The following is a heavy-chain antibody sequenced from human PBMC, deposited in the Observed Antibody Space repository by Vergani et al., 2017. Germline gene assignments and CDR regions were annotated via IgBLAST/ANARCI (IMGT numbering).Heavy chain of an antibody. Sequence: QVQLVQSGTEVKKPGASVKVSCKASGYTFNGYYIHWVRQAPGQGLEYMGWIDPNSDGTNYAQQFQGRVTMTRDTSISTAYKELSRLRSDDTAGYYCARGWSGYSTSWYFDFWGQGTLVTVSS. CDR1: GYTFNGYY. V-gene: IGHV1-2*02. CDR2: IDPNSDGT. J-gene: IGHJ4*02. D-gene: IGHD6-13*01. CDR3: ARGWSGYSTSWYFDF.